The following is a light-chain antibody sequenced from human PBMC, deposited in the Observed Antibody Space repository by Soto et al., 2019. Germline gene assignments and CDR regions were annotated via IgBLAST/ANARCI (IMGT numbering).Light chain of an antibody. J-gene: IGLJ1*01. V-gene: IGLV2-14*01. CDR2: SVS. CDR1: SSDIGTYDH. CDR3: ISYTVSRSYV. Sequence: LTQPASVSGSPGQSITISCSGTSSDIGTYDHVAWFQQFPGKTPKLVIYSVSDRPSGVSYRFSGSKSGNTASLTISGLQADDEADYYCISYTVSRSYVFGTGTKVTVL.